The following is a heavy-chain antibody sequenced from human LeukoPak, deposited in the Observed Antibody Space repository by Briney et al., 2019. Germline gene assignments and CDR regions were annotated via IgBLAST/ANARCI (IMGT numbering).Heavy chain of an antibody. D-gene: IGHD1-26*01. CDR2: IRYDGSNK. J-gene: IGHJ4*02. CDR1: GFTFSSYG. Sequence: PGGSLRLSCAASGFTFSSYGMHWVRQAPGKGLEWVAFIRYDGSNKYYADSVEGRFTISRDNAKNTLYLQMNSLRAEDTAVYYCTREVSGSLYFDYWGQGTLVTVSS. CDR3: TREVSGSLYFDY. V-gene: IGHV3-30*02.